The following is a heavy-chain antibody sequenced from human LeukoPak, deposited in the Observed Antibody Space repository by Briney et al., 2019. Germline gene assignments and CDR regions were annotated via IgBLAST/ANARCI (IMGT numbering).Heavy chain of an antibody. CDR3: ARGPNDFWSGYYTPYFDY. D-gene: IGHD3-3*01. CDR2: IYTSGST. Sequence: SETLSLTCTVSGGSISSGSYYWSWIRQPAGKGLEWIGRIYTSGSTNYNPSLKSRVTISVDTSKNQLSLKLSSVTAADTAVYYCARGPNDFWSGYYTPYFDYWGQGTLVTVSS. J-gene: IGHJ4*02. CDR1: GGSISSGSYY. V-gene: IGHV4-61*02.